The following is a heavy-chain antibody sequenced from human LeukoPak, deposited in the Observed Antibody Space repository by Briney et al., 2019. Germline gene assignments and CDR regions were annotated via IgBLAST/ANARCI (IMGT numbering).Heavy chain of an antibody. J-gene: IGHJ4*02. D-gene: IGHD6-6*01. CDR1: GVTFDDYA. CDR2: ISWNSGSI. CDR3: AKERRRSSSSGLVDY. V-gene: IGHV3-9*01. Sequence: SLRLSCAASGVTFDDYAMHWVRQAPGKGLEWVSGISWNSGSIGYADSVKGRFTISRDNAKDSLYLQMNSLRAEDTALYYCAKERRRSSSSGLVDYWGQGTLVTVSS.